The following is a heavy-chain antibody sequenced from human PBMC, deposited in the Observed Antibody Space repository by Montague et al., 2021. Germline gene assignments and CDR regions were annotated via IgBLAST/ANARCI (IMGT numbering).Heavy chain of an antibody. CDR2: IYYNGNT. V-gene: IGHV4-59*01. Sequence: SETLSLTCTVSGGSINSFYWHWIRHSPGKGLEWIGEIYYNGNTNYDPSLKSRVTMSVDTSKNQFSLKLSSVTVADTAVYYCAREWGVFDSWGQGTLVTVSS. CDR1: GGSINSFY. CDR3: AREWGVFDS. D-gene: IGHD2-8*01. J-gene: IGHJ4*02.